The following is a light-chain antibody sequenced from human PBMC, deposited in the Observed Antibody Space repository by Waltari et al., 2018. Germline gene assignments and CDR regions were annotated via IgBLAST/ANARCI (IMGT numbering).Light chain of an antibody. V-gene: IGLV2-14*01. CDR1: SSDVGALNY. J-gene: IGLJ3*02. CDR3: SSYTTRSTWV. CDR2: DVS. Sequence: QSALTQPASVSGSPEQSLTISCIGTSSDVGALNYVSWYQQHPGKAPKLIIYDVSKRSSGVSSRFSGSKSGNTASLTISELQAEDEADYHCSSYTTRSTWVFAGGTKVTVL.